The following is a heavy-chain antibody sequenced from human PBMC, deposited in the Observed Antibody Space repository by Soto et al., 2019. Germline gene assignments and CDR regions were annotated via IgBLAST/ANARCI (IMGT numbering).Heavy chain of an antibody. V-gene: IGHV3-30*18. CDR1: GFTFSSYG. CDR2: ISYDGSNK. CDR3: AKESLLWLGESVNPDAFDI. J-gene: IGHJ3*02. D-gene: IGHD3-10*01. Sequence: QVQLVESGGGVVQPGRSLRLSCAASGFTFSSYGMHWVRQAPGKGLEWVAVISYDGSNKYYADSVKGRFTISRDNSKNTLYLQMNGLRAEDTAVYYCAKESLLWLGESVNPDAFDIWGQGTMVTVSS.